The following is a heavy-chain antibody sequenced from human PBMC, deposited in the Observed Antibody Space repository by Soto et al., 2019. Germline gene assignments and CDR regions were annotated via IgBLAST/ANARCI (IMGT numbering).Heavy chain of an antibody. Sequence: QVQLVQSGAEVKKPGASVKVSCKASGYTFTSYNINWVRQATGQGLEWMGWMNPNSGNTGYAKKFQGSVTMTRNTSITTRYMELSSLRSEDTAVYYCARGHNWFDPWGQGTLVTVSS. J-gene: IGHJ5*02. V-gene: IGHV1-8*01. CDR2: MNPNSGNT. CDR3: ARGHNWFDP. CDR1: GYTFTSYN.